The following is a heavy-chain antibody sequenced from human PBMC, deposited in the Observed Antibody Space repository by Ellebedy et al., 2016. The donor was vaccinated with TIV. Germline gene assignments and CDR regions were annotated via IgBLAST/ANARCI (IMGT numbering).Heavy chain of an antibody. CDR3: ARGYGGTSAYWYFDL. V-gene: IGHV3-33*08. CDR1: GFTFNNYA. Sequence: GESLKISCAVSGFTFNNYAMSWVRQAPGKGLEWVALIWNDGNTKYYVDSVKGRFTVSRDNSKNILYLQMSSLGAEDTAMYYCARGYGGTSAYWYFDLWGRGTLVTVSS. J-gene: IGHJ2*01. CDR2: IWNDGNTK. D-gene: IGHD4-23*01.